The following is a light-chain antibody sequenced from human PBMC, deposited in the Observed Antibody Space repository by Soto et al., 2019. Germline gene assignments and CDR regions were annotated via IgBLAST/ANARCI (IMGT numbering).Light chain of an antibody. J-gene: IGLJ1*01. Sequence: QSALTQPRSVSGSPGQSVAISCTGTSSDVGGYNYVSWYQQHPGKAPKLMIYDVSKRPSGVPDRFSGSKSGNTASLTISGLQAEDEADYYCCSDAGGPYVFGTGTKLTVL. V-gene: IGLV2-11*01. CDR1: SSDVGGYNY. CDR2: DVS. CDR3: CSDAGGPYV.